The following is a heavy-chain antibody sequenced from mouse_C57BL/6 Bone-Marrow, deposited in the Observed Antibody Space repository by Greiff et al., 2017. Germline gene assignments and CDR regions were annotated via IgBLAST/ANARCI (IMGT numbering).Heavy chain of an antibody. V-gene: IGHV1-85*01. CDR3: ARSRITTVVAHWYFDV. CDR2: IYPRDGSP. D-gene: IGHD1-1*01. J-gene: IGHJ1*03. CDR1: GYTFTSYD. Sequence: QVQLQQSGPELVKPGASVKLSCKASGYTFTSYDINWVKQRPGQGLEWLGWIYPRDGSPKYNEKFKGKATLTVDTSSSPAYMELHSLTSEDSAVYFCARSRITTVVAHWYFDVWGTGTTVTVSS.